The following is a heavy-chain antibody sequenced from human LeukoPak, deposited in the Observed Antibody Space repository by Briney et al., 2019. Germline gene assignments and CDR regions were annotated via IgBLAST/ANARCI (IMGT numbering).Heavy chain of an antibody. CDR2: VYYSTNT. CDR3: ARHSRSAYSGYENAFDI. J-gene: IGHJ3*02. CDR1: GDSISSSSSY. Sequence: PSETLSPTCTVSGDSISSSSSYWDWIRQPPGKGLEWIGNVYYSTNTYYNPSLKSRVTISVDTSKTQFSLKLSSVTAADTAIYYCARHSRSAYSGYENAFDIWGQGTVVTVSS. D-gene: IGHD5-12*01. V-gene: IGHV4-39*01.